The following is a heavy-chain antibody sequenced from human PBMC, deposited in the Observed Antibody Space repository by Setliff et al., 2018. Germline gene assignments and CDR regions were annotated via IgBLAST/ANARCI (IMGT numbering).Heavy chain of an antibody. V-gene: IGHV4-38-2*02. CDR3: ARDLGHGGDSDY. D-gene: IGHD2-21*02. J-gene: IGHJ4*02. Sequence: PSETLSLTCTVSGYSISSGYIWGWIRQPPGKGLEWVGNIGHTGSINYNPSLKSRLTISRDTSKNQVSLKLNSVTATDTAVYYSARDLGHGGDSDYWGQGILVTVSS. CDR2: IGHTGSI. CDR1: GYSISSGYI.